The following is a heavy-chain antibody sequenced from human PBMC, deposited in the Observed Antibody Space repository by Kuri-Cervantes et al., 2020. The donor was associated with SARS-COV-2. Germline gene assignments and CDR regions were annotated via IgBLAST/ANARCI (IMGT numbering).Heavy chain of an antibody. CDR1: GFTFSSYG. CDR3: ARARYSGSYLFDY. J-gene: IGHJ4*02. CDR2: IRYDGSNK. V-gene: IGHV3-30*02. D-gene: IGHD1-26*01. Sequence: GGSLRLSCAASGFTFSSYGMHWVRQAPGKGLEWVAFIRYDGSNKYYADSVKGRFTISRDNSKNTLYLQMNSLRAEDTAVYYCARARYSGSYLFDYWGQGTLVTVSS.